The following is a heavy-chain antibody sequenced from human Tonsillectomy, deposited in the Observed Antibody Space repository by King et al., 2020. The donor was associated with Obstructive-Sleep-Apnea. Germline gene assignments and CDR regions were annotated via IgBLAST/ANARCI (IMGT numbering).Heavy chain of an antibody. CDR2: INPNSGGT. V-gene: IGHV1-2*02. Sequence: VQLVESGAEVKKPGASVKVSCKASGYTFTGYYIHWVRQAPGQGLEWMGWINPNSGGTDYVQKFQGRVTMTRDTSISTAYMELSSLISDDTAVYYCARDPGVDRRFNWFDPWGQGTLVTVSS. CDR3: ARDPGVDRRFNWFDP. CDR1: GYTFTGYY. D-gene: IGHD4-17*01. J-gene: IGHJ5*02.